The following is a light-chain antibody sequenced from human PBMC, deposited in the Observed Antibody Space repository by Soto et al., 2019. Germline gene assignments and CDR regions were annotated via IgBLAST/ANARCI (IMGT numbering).Light chain of an antibody. J-gene: IGKJ1*01. Sequence: EIVLTQSPGTLSLSPGEIATLSCCASQSVSSSYLACYQQKPGQAPRLLIYGASSRATGIPDRFSGSGSGTDFTRTINRLEPEDFAMYFCQQYGSSPWTFGQGTKVDIK. CDR1: QSVSSSY. CDR3: QQYGSSPWT. V-gene: IGKV3-20*01. CDR2: GAS.